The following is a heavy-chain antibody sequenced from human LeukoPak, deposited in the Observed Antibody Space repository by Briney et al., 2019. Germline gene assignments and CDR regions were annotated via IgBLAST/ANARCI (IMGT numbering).Heavy chain of an antibody. Sequence: GGSLRLACAASGFTVSSNCMSWVRQAPGKGLEWVSVIYSGGSTYYADSVKGRFTISRDNSKNTLYLQMNSLRAEDTAVYYCARSLSGLYSSSWYYFDYWGQGTLVTVSS. V-gene: IGHV3-53*01. J-gene: IGHJ4*02. CDR1: GFTVSSNC. CDR3: ARSLSGLYSSSWYYFDY. CDR2: IYSGGST. D-gene: IGHD6-13*01.